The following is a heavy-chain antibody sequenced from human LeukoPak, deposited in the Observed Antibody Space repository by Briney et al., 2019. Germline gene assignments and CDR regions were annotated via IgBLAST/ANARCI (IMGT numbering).Heavy chain of an antibody. CDR1: GFTFRNYA. D-gene: IGHD6-19*01. CDR3: AKDDAPTTGYSSGWYDFDY. CDR2: INGGGTRT. Sequence: GGSLRLSCAASGFTFRNYAMTWVRQAPGRGLEWVSTINGGGTRTYYADSVKGRFTISRDNSKNTLYLQMNSLRAEDTAVYYCAKDDAPTTGYSSGWYDFDYWGQGTLVTVSS. J-gene: IGHJ4*02. V-gene: IGHV3-23*01.